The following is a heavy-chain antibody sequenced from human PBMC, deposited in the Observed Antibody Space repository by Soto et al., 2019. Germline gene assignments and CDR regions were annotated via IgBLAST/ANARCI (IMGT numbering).Heavy chain of an antibody. CDR1: GGSISSGDYY. CDR2: IYYSGST. Sequence: SETLSLTCTVSGGSISSGDYYWSWIRQPPGKGLEWIGYIYYSGSTYYNPSLKSRVTISVDTSKNQFSLKLSSVTAADTAVYYCARSDYDLSYYYYGMDVWGQGTTVTVSS. D-gene: IGHD3-3*01. CDR3: ARSDYDLSYYYYGMDV. V-gene: IGHV4-30-4*01. J-gene: IGHJ6*02.